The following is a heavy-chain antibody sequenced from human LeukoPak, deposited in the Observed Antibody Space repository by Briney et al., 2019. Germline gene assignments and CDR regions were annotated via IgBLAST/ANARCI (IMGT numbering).Heavy chain of an antibody. CDR2: IRVRSDAT. D-gene: IGHD3-22*01. J-gene: IGHJ4*02. V-gene: IGHV3-23*01. CDR3: AKVFDTSGYFFFFDS. CDR1: GFTFRNYG. Sequence: PGGSLRLSCAASGFTFRNYGMNWVRQAPGKGLEWVASIRVRSDATHYAGSVQGRFTISRDDSNNMLYLQMNSLRAEDTAMYSCAKVFDTSGYFFFFDSWGQGTVVTVSS.